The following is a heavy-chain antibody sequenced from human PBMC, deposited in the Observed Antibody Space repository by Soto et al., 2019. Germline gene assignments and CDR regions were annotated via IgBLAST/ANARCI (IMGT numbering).Heavy chain of an antibody. CDR3: ARVPSPFDFYYAMDV. J-gene: IGHJ6*02. Sequence: SETLSLTCTVSGDSIGSGNKYWSWIRQAPGKGLEWIGYIFSGGTTYYNPSLKSRLTMSLGTSQNQFSLKLNSVTAADTAVYFCARVPSPFDFYYAMDVWRQGTTVTVSS. V-gene: IGHV4-30-4*02. CDR2: IFSGGTT. D-gene: IGHD3-16*01. CDR1: GDSIGSGNKY.